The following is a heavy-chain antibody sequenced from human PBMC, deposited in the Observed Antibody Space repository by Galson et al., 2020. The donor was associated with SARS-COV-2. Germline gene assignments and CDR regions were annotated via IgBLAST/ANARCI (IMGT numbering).Heavy chain of an antibody. J-gene: IGHJ4*02. CDR3: ARDAGVGSSWYY. D-gene: IGHD6-13*01. CDR2: IYTSGST. CDR1: GGSISSGRYY. Sequence: SETLSLTCTVSGGSISSGRYYWSWIRQPAGKGLEWIGRIYTSGSTNYNPSLKSRVTISVDTSKNQFSMKLSSVTAADTAVYYCARDAGVGSSWYYWGQGTLVTVSS. V-gene: IGHV4-61*02.